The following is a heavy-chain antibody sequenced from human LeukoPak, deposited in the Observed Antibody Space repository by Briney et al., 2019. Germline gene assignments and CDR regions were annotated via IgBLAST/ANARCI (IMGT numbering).Heavy chain of an antibody. Sequence: GGSLRLSCTASGFTVATNYMNWVRQPPGKGLEWVSILYSGADTYYADSVKGRFIVSRDSSKNMLFLHMNALRPEDTAVYYCARIGDHFHWYLDLWGRGALVTVSS. CDR1: GFTVATNY. V-gene: IGHV3-53*01. J-gene: IGHJ2*01. CDR2: LYSGADT. CDR3: ARIGDHFHWYLDL. D-gene: IGHD3-3*02.